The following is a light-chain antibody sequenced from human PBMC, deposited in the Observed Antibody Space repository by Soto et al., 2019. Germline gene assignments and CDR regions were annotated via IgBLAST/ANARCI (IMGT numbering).Light chain of an antibody. Sequence: DIQMTQSPSSLSASVGDTVTITCQASRDISVYLNWYQQKPGKAPKLLVFDASNLQTGVPSRFSGSWSGTHFPFTISSLQPEDVATYYCQQYDNLPPYTFGQGPRLEL. CDR3: QQYDNLPPYT. CDR2: DAS. J-gene: IGKJ2*01. CDR1: RDISVY. V-gene: IGKV1-33*01.